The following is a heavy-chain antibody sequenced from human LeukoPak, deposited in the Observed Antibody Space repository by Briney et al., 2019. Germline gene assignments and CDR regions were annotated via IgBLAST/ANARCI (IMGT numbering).Heavy chain of an antibody. J-gene: IGHJ4*02. CDR1: GYTFTSYD. Sequence: GASVKVSCKASGYTFTSYDINWVRQATGQGREWMGWMNPNSGNTGYAQKFQGRVTMTRNTSISTAYMELSSLRSEDTAVYYCARREYGSGSYHLVYWGQGTLVTVSS. V-gene: IGHV1-8*01. CDR3: ARREYGSGSYHLVY. CDR2: MNPNSGNT. D-gene: IGHD3-10*01.